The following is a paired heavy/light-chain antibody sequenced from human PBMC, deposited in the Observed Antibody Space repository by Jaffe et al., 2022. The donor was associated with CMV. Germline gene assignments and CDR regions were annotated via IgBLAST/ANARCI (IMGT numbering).Heavy chain of an antibody. Sequence: QVQLVQSGAEVKKPGSSVKVACKASRDTFRRYAISWVRQAPGQGLEWMGGIIPMLGTTNYAQEFLGRFTITADESTSTVYMEVSSLRSDDTAVYYCAESSAHSYGYFELWGRGTLVTVSS. CDR2: IIPMLGTT. CDR3: AESSAHSYGYFEL. J-gene: IGHJ4*02. V-gene: IGHV1-69*01. D-gene: IGHD5-18*01. CDR1: RDTFRRYA.
Light chain of an antibody. J-gene: IGKJ2*01. CDR2: SAS. V-gene: IGKV3-15*01. CDR1: QSVSSN. CDR3: QQYNNWPPGYT. Sequence: EVVMTQSPATLSVSPGERVILSCRASQSVSSNLAWHQQRPGQAPRLLIYSASTRATGVPARFSGSGSGTDFTLTISSLQSEDFAVYYCQQYNNWPPGYTFGQGTRLEIK.